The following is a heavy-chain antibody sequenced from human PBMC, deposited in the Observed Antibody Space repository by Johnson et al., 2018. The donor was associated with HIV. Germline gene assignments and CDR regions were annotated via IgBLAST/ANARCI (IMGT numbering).Heavy chain of an antibody. V-gene: IGHV3-66*01. D-gene: IGHD6-13*01. CDR2: IYSGGST. CDR3: TREGGYSSSWYGGYGREDAFDI. CDR1: GFTVSSNY. J-gene: IGHJ3*02. Sequence: VQLVESGGGLGQPGGSLRLSCAASGFTVSSNYMSWVRQAPGKGLEWVSVIYSGGSTYYAASVKGRFTISSDNSKNTLYLQMNSLRAEDTAVYYCTREGGYSSSWYGGYGREDAFDIWGQGTMVTVSS.